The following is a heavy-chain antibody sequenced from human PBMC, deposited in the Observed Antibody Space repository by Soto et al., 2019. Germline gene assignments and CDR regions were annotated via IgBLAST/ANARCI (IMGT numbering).Heavy chain of an antibody. CDR2: ISYDGSNK. CDR1: GFTFSSYA. CDR3: AREPYGDPYYYYYGMDV. Sequence: QVQLVESGGGVVQPGRSLRLSCAASGFTFSSYAMHWVRQAPGKGLEWVAVISYDGSNKYYADSVKGRFTISRDNSKNTLYLQMNSLRAEETAVYYCAREPYGDPYYYYYGMDVWGQGNTVTGSS. J-gene: IGHJ6*02. V-gene: IGHV3-30-3*01. D-gene: IGHD4-17*01.